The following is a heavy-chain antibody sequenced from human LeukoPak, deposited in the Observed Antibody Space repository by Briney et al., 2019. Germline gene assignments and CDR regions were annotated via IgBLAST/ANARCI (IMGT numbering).Heavy chain of an antibody. D-gene: IGHD3-16*01. CDR3: AKDSMGVVMITFGGGLD. CDR2: ISGSGGST. Sequence: GGSLRLSCAASGFTFSSYAMSWVRQAPGKGLEWVSAISGSGGSTYYADSVKGRFTISRDNSKNTLYLQMNSLRAEDAAVYYCAKDSMGVVMITFGGGLDWGQGTLVTVSS. V-gene: IGHV3-23*01. J-gene: IGHJ4*02. CDR1: GFTFSSYA.